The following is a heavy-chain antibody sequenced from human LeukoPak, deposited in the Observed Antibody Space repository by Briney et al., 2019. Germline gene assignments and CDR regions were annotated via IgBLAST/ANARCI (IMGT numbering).Heavy chain of an antibody. CDR2: ISTYNGNT. V-gene: IGHV1-18*01. D-gene: IGHD6-19*01. CDR1: GYDFTSVG. J-gene: IGHJ4*02. Sequence: ASVKVSCKASGYDFTSVGITWVRRAPGQGLEWMGWISTYNGNTNYAQHLQDRLTMTTDTSTRTAYMELRSLRSDDTAMYYCARGAPAYSSGWYYDYWGQGTLVTVSS. CDR3: ARGAPAYSSGWYYDY.